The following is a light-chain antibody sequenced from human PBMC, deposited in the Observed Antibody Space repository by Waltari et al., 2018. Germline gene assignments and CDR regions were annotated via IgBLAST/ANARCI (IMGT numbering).Light chain of an antibody. CDR2: DAS. J-gene: IGKJ4*01. CDR3: QQYDFLPLT. Sequence: DIQMTQSPSSLSASVGYRVTITCQASQDIRNYLNWYQLKPGKAPKLLIYDASNLETGVPSRFSGGGSGTDFTFTISSLQPEDFATYHCQQYDFLPLTFGGGTK. CDR1: QDIRNY. V-gene: IGKV1-33*01.